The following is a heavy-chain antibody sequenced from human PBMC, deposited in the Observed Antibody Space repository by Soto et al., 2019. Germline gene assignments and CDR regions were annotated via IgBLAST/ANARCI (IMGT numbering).Heavy chain of an antibody. J-gene: IGHJ6*02. V-gene: IGHV3-30-3*01. CDR1: GFTFSSYA. CDR2: ISYDGSNK. D-gene: IGHD2-21*02. CDR3: ARAIVVVTAIHYYYYGMDV. Sequence: GGSLRLSCAASGFTFSSYAMHWVRQAPGKGLEWVAVISYDGSNKYYADSVKGRFIISRDNSKNTLYLQMNSLRAEDTAVYYCARAIVVVTAIHYYYYGMDVWGQGTTVTVSS.